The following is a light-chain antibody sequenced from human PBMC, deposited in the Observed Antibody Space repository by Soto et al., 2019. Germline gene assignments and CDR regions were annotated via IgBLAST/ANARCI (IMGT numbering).Light chain of an antibody. J-gene: IGKJ2*01. Sequence: MVVTQSPGTLSLSPGERATPSCRVSQSVSTSYLAWYQQKPGQAPRLLIYGASSTATGITDRFSGSGFGTAFTLGISRLEPAEFAVYYCQEYGSSPYTFGKGTKLEIK. CDR2: GAS. V-gene: IGKV3-20*01. CDR1: QSVSTSY. CDR3: QEYGSSPYT.